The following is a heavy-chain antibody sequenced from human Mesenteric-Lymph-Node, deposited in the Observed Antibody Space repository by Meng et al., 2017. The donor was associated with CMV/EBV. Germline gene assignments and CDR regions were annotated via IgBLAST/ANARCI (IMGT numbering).Heavy chain of an antibody. CDR1: GFIVSSNY. Sequence: GESLKISCAASGFIVSSNYMSWVRQAPGKGLEWVAVISYDGSNKYYADSVKGRFTISRDNSKNTLYLQMNSLRAEDTAVYYCARDARGTFGMDVWGQGTTVTVSS. CDR3: ARDARGTFGMDV. J-gene: IGHJ6*02. D-gene: IGHD3-16*01. CDR2: ISYDGSNK. V-gene: IGHV3-30*14.